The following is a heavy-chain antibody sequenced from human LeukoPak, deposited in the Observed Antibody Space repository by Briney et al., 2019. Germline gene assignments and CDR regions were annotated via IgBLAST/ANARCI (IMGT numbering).Heavy chain of an antibody. CDR3: ARDPSLVGATQYYFDY. V-gene: IGHV3-11*01. D-gene: IGHD1-26*01. Sequence: GGSLRLSCAASGFTFSDYYMSWIRQAPGKGLEWVSYISSSGSTIYYADSVKGRFTISRDNAKNPLYLQMNSLRAEDTAVYYCARDPSLVGATQYYFDYWGQGTLVTVSS. CDR1: GFTFSDYY. CDR2: ISSSGSTI. J-gene: IGHJ4*02.